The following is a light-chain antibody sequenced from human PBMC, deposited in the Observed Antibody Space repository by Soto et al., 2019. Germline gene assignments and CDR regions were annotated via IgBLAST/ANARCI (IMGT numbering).Light chain of an antibody. CDR2: DGR. CDR1: NIGGNS. V-gene: IGLV3-21*02. J-gene: IGLJ1*01. Sequence: SSELTQPHSPSVAPGQTARITCGGDNIGGNSVHWYQQKPGQAPVLVVYDGRDRPSRIPARFSGSHSGNTATLTISRVEAGDEADYHFQVWDSRRDQYVFGTGPKVTV. CDR3: QVWDSRRDQYV.